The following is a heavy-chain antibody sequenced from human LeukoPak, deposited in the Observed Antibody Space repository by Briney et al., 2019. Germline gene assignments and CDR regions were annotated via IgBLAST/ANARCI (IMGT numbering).Heavy chain of an antibody. V-gene: IGHV3-48*01. D-gene: IGHD1-26*01. CDR1: GFTFSDYS. CDR2: ISSSSSAI. Sequence: GGSLRLSCVASGFTFSDYSMNWVRQAPGKGLEWVSHISSSSSAISYAGSAKGRFTISRDNAKNSLFLQMDSLRADDTAVYYCASRVGALDYWGQGTLVTVSS. J-gene: IGHJ4*02. CDR3: ASRVGALDY.